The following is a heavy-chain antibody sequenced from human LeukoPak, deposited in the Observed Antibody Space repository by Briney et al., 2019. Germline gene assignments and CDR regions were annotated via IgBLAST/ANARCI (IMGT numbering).Heavy chain of an antibody. V-gene: IGHV4-34*01. J-gene: IGHJ6*02. CDR2: INHSGST. CDR1: GDSINSYY. CDR3: ARGTLRITVFGVAIPSRTYAMDV. Sequence: SETLSLTCTVSGDSINSYYWNWIRQPPGKGLEWIGEINHSGSTNYNPSLKSRLTISVDTSKNQFSLKLSSVTAADTAVYYCARGTLRITVFGVAIPSRTYAMDVWGQGTAVTVSS. D-gene: IGHD3-3*01.